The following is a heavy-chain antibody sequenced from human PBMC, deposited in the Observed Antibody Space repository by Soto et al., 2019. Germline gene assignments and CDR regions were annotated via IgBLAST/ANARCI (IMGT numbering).Heavy chain of an antibody. Sequence: PSETLSLTCSVSGGSISSSSYFWGWIRQPPGKGLEFIGSIDYRGTTSDNPSLKSRVTISVDTSKNHFSLKLSSATAADTAVYFCARLRFQLLPEYYFDYWGQGTLVTVSS. CDR2: IDYRGTT. J-gene: IGHJ4*02. D-gene: IGHD2-21*01. CDR3: ARLRFQLLPEYYFDY. CDR1: GGSISSSSYF. V-gene: IGHV4-39*02.